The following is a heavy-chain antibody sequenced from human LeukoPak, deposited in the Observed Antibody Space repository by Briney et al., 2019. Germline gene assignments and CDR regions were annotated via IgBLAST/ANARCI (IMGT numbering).Heavy chain of an antibody. Sequence: GGSLRLSCAASGFTFSSYGMHWVRQAPGKGLEWVAFIRYDGSNKYYADSVKGRFTISRDNSKNALYLQMNSLRAEDTAVYHCAKDLDIVYYYYMDVWGKGTTVTVSS. J-gene: IGHJ6*03. D-gene: IGHD2-15*01. CDR1: GFTFSSYG. CDR3: AKDLDIVYYYYMDV. V-gene: IGHV3-30*02. CDR2: IRYDGSNK.